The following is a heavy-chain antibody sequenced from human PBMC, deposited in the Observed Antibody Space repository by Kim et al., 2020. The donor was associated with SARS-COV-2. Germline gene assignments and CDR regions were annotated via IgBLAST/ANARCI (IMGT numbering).Heavy chain of an antibody. CDR1: GFTFSSYA. CDR2: ISYDGSNK. V-gene: IGHV3-30*04. D-gene: IGHD1-26*01. Sequence: GGSLRLSCAASGFTFSSYAMHWVRQAPGKGLEWVAVISYDGSNKYYADSVKGRFTISRDNSKNTLYLQMNSLRAEDTAVYYCSRDGAFRGWELLSDYYF. J-gene: IGHJ4*01. CDR3: SRDGAFRGWELLSDYYF.